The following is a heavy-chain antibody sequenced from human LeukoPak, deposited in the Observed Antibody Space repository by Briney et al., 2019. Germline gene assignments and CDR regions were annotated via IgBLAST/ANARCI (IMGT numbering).Heavy chain of an antibody. J-gene: IGHJ4*02. D-gene: IGHD6-13*01. CDR3: ARDGIAAAVSFDY. Sequence: PSETLSLTCTVSGGSISSSSYYWGWIRQPPGKGLEWIGSIYYSGSTYYNPSLKSRVTISVDTSKNQFSLKLSSVTAADTAVYYCARDGIAAAVSFDYWGQGTLVTVSS. V-gene: IGHV4-39*07. CDR2: IYYSGST. CDR1: GGSISSSSYY.